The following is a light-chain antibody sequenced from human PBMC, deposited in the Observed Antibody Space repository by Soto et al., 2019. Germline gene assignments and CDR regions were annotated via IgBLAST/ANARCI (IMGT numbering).Light chain of an antibody. CDR3: AAWDDSLSGQV. CDR1: SSNIGSNY. V-gene: IGLV1-47*01. Sequence: QSVLTQPPSASGTPGQRVTISCSGSSSNIGSNYVFWYQQLPGTAPKLLIYSNYQRPSGVPDRFSGSKSGTSASLAISGLRSEDEADYYCAAWDDSLSGQVFGGGTQLT. CDR2: SNY. J-gene: IGLJ3*02.